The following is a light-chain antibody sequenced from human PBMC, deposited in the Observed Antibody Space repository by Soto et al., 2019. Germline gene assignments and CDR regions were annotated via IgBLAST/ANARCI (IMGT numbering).Light chain of an antibody. V-gene: IGKV1-5*01. Sequence: DIPMTQCRSTLSASVGDRVTITCRASGSISSWLAWYQQKPGKAPRLLIYAASRLGSGVPSRFSGSGSGTEFTLTISSLQPDDLATYYCQQYYSYSKTLGQGTKVDIK. CDR1: GSISSW. CDR3: QQYYSYSKT. CDR2: AAS. J-gene: IGKJ1*01.